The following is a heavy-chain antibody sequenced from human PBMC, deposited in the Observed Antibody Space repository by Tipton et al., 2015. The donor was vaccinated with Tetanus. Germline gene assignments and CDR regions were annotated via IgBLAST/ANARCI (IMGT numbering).Heavy chain of an antibody. V-gene: IGHV4-61*08. CDR3: AGLPVGGGYSAHHYFLH. Sequence: TLSLTCTVSGGSISSGDYYWSWIRQHPVKGLEWIGYIYYTGNTNYNPSLKSRVTISADTTKKQFSLNLRSVTAADTAVYYCAGLPVGGGYSAHHYFLHWGQGTLVTVSS. CDR1: GGSISSGDYY. CDR2: IYYTGNT. J-gene: IGHJ4*02. D-gene: IGHD4-23*01.